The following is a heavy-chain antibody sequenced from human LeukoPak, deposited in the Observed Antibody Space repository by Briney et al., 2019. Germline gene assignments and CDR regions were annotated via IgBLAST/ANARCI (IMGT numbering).Heavy chain of an antibody. Sequence: GGSLRPSCAASGFTVSSNYMSWVRQAPGKGLEWVSVIYSGGSTYYADSVKGRFTISRHNSKNTLYLQMNSLRAEDTAVYYCARDSSSLNYGMDVWGQGTTVTVSS. CDR2: IYSGGST. D-gene: IGHD6-6*01. J-gene: IGHJ6*02. CDR1: GFTVSSNY. CDR3: ARDSSSLNYGMDV. V-gene: IGHV3-53*04.